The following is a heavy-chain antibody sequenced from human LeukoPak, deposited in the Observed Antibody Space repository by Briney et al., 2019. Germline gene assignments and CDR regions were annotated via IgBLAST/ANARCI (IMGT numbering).Heavy chain of an antibody. Sequence: GGSLRLSCAASGFTFSSYGMHWVRQAPGKGLEWVGRIKSKTDGGTTDYAAPVKGRFTISRDDSKNTLYLQMNSLKTEDTAVYYCTTKGSSWYGFDYWGQGTLVTVSS. D-gene: IGHD6-13*01. CDR1: GFTFSSYG. V-gene: IGHV3-15*01. CDR2: IKSKTDGGTT. J-gene: IGHJ4*02. CDR3: TTKGSSWYGFDY.